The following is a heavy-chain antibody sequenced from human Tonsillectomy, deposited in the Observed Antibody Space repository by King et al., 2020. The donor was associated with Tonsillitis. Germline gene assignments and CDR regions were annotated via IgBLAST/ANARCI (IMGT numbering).Heavy chain of an antibody. Sequence: VQLVESWGGLVQPGGSLRLSCAASGITFRSYGMHWVRQAPGNGLEYVSGISSNGDITHYAKSAKGRFTISRDNSKNTLYLQMGSLRAEDTAVYYCAREWPYCTNVGCHDAFDICGQGTMVTVSS. D-gene: IGHD2-8*01. V-gene: IGHV3-64*01. CDR1: GITFRSYG. CDR3: AREWPYCTNVGCHDAFDI. J-gene: IGHJ3*02. CDR2: ISSNGDIT.